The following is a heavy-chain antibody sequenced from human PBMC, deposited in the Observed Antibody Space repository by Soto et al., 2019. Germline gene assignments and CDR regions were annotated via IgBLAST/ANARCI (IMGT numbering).Heavy chain of an antibody. Sequence: ASVKVSCKASGYTFTSYYMHWVRQAPGQGLERMGIINPSGGSTSYAQKLLGRVTMTRDTSTSTVYMELSSLRSEDTAVYYCARVLMPYYDFWSGYLNPNYGMDVWGQGTTVTVSS. V-gene: IGHV1-46*01. CDR3: ARVLMPYYDFWSGYLNPNYGMDV. J-gene: IGHJ6*02. CDR1: GYTFTSYY. CDR2: INPSGGST. D-gene: IGHD3-3*01.